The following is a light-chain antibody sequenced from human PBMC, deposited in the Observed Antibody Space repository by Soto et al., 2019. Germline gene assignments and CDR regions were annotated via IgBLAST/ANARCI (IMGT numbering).Light chain of an antibody. CDR1: TSDVGGYDY. CDR2: DVS. J-gene: IGLJ1*01. Sequence: QSVLTQPRSVSGSPGQSVAISCTRTTSDVGGYDYVSWHQQHPGKAPELIIFDVSKRPSGVPDRFSGSKSGNTASLTITGLQAEDEADYFCCSYAGDFYVFGSGTKVTVL. CDR3: CSYAGDFYV. V-gene: IGLV2-11*01.